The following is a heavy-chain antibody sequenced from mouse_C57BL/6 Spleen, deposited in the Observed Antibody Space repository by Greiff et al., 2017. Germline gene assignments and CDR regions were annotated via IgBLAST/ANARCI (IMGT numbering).Heavy chain of an antibody. CDR2: IDPEDGDT. Sequence: VQLQQSGAELVRPGASVKLSCTASGFNIKDYYMHWVKQRPEPGLEWIGRIDPEDGDTEYAPKFQGKATMTADTSSNTAYLQLSSLTSEDTAVYYCTFYYGSSLYYAMDYWGQGTSVTVSS. J-gene: IGHJ4*01. CDR3: TFYYGSSLYYAMDY. CDR1: GFNIKDYY. D-gene: IGHD1-1*01. V-gene: IGHV14-1*01.